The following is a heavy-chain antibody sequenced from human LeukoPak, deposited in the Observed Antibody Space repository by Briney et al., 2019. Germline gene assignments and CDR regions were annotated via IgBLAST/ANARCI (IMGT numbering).Heavy chain of an antibody. D-gene: IGHD3-10*01. Sequence: GGSLRLSCAASGFTFSDYYMSWIRLAPGKGLEWVSYISSSGSTIYYADSVKGRFTISRDNAKNSLYLQMNSLRAEDTAVYYCARDIRGRYYYGSRHYYYMDVWGKGTTVTVSS. J-gene: IGHJ6*03. CDR1: GFTFSDYY. CDR3: ARDIRGRYYYGSRHYYYMDV. CDR2: ISSSGSTI. V-gene: IGHV3-11*04.